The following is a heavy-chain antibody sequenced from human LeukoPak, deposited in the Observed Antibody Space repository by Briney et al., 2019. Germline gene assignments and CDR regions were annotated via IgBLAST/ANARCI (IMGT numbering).Heavy chain of an antibody. CDR2: IIPILGIA. Sequence: ASVKVSCKASGGTFSSYAIRWVRQAPGQGLEWMGRIIPILGIANYAQKFQGRVTITADKSTSTAYMELSSLRSEDTAVYYCARSGRTRDGYNRFDYWGQGTLVTVSS. CDR3: ARSGRTRDGYNRFDY. CDR1: GGTFSSYA. D-gene: IGHD5-24*01. J-gene: IGHJ4*02. V-gene: IGHV1-69*04.